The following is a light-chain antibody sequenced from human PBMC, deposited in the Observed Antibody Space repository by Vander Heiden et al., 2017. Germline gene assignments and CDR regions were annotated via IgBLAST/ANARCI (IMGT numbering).Light chain of an antibody. CDR1: QSVVDNY. CDR2: GIT. Sequence: IELTQSPGTLSLSPGERATLSCRASQSVVDNYFAWYQQKPGQAPRLLIYGITFRATGIPDRFSGSGSGTDFTLTISRLEPEDFAVYYCEQYGSSPRTFGQGTKVEIK. J-gene: IGKJ1*01. V-gene: IGKV3-20*01. CDR3: EQYGSSPRT.